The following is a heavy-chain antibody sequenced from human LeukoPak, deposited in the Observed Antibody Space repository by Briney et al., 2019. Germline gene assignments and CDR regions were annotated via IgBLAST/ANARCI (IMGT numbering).Heavy chain of an antibody. CDR2: IYYSGST. D-gene: IGHD3-22*01. J-gene: IGHJ4*02. Sequence: SETLSLTCTVSGDSMSTYYWSWIRQPPGKGLEWIGYIYYSGSTNYNPSLKSRVTISVDTSKSQFSLKLSSVTAADTAVYYCASSFCYDSSGYSYYFDYWGQGTLVTVSS. CDR1: GDSMSTYY. V-gene: IGHV4-59*01. CDR3: ASSFCYDSSGYSYYFDY.